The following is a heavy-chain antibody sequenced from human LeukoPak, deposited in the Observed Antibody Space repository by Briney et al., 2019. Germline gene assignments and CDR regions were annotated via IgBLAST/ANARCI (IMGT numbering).Heavy chain of an antibody. Sequence: SETLSLTCTVSSGSINSYYWNWIRQPPGKGLEWIGRIYTSGSTNYNPSLKSRVTMSVDTSKNQFSLKLSSVTAADTAVYYCARVSIQLWLDYWGQGTLVTVSS. V-gene: IGHV4-4*07. CDR3: ARVSIQLWLDY. CDR2: IYTSGST. J-gene: IGHJ4*02. CDR1: SGSINSYY. D-gene: IGHD5-18*01.